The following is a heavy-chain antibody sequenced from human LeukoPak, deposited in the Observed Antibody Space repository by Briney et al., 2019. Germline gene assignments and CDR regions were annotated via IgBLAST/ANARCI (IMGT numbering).Heavy chain of an antibody. CDR2: IYYSGST. CDR1: GGSISSGDYY. J-gene: IGHJ4*02. Sequence: PSQTLSLTCTVSGGSISSGDYYWSWIRQPPGKGLEWIGYIYYSGSTYYNPSLKSRVTISVDTSKNQFSLKLSSVTAADTAVYYCARDYYDSSAYQYYFDYWGQGALVTVSS. D-gene: IGHD3-22*01. V-gene: IGHV4-30-4*08. CDR3: ARDYYDSSAYQYYFDY.